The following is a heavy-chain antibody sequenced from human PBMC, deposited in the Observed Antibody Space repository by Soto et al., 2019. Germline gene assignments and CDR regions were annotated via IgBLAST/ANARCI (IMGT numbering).Heavy chain of an antibody. CDR2: INHSGST. D-gene: IGHD1-7*01. J-gene: IGHJ6*02. CDR1: GGSFSGYY. Sequence: SETLSLTCAVYGGSFSGYYWSWIRQPPGKGLEWIGEINHSGSTNYNPSLKSRVTISVDTSKNQFSLKLSSVTAADTAVYYCARGLTGTTWATYYYYGMDVWGQGTTVTVSS. V-gene: IGHV4-34*01. CDR3: ARGLTGTTWATYYYYGMDV.